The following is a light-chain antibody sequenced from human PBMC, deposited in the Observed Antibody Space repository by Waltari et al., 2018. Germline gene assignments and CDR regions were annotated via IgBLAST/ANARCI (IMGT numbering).Light chain of an antibody. Sequence: QSALTQPPSASGSPGQSVTISCTGTSSDIGAYNYVSWFQQHPGKAPKLIIYDVSTRPSGVPARFSGSKSGNTASLTVSGLQADDEADYYCSSYAGSYLYVFGTGTKVTVL. J-gene: IGLJ1*01. CDR2: DVS. V-gene: IGLV2-8*01. CDR1: SSDIGAYNY. CDR3: SSYAGSYLYV.